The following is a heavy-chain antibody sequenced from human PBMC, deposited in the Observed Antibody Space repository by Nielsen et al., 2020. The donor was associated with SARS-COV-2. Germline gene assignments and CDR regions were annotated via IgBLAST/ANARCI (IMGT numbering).Heavy chain of an antibody. V-gene: IGHV3-23*01. Sequence: GESLKISCAASGFTFSSYAMSWVRQAPGKGLEWVSAISGSGGSTYYADSVKGRFTISRDNSKNTLYLQMNSLRAEDTAVYYCASPTELRYYFDYWGQGTLVTVSS. J-gene: IGHJ4*02. CDR3: ASPTELRYYFDY. D-gene: IGHD1-7*01. CDR1: GFTFSSYA. CDR2: ISGSGGST.